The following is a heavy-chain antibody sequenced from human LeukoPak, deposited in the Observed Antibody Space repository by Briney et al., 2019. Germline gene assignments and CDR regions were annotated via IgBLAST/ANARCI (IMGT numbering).Heavy chain of an antibody. Sequence: GGSLRLSCAASGFTFRSYAMSWVRQAPGKGLEWVSAISGSGGSTYYADSVKGRCTISRDNSKNTLYLQMNSQRAEDTAVYYCARDLLGIAAAGIFDYWGQGTLVTVSS. CDR2: ISGSGGST. V-gene: IGHV3-23*01. CDR1: GFTFRSYA. D-gene: IGHD6-13*01. J-gene: IGHJ4*02. CDR3: ARDLLGIAAAGIFDY.